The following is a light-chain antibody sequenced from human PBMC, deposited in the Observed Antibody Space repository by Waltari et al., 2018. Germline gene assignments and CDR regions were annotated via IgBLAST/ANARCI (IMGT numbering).Light chain of an antibody. Sequence: EIVMTQSPTTLSVSPGERATLSCRARQSVSSNLAWYQQKPGPAPRLLIYGASIRATGIPARFSGSGSGTEFTLTISSLQSEDFAVYYCQQYKNWPPVTFGQGTKLEIK. J-gene: IGKJ2*01. CDR2: GAS. CDR1: QSVSSN. CDR3: QQYKNWPPVT. V-gene: IGKV3D-15*01.